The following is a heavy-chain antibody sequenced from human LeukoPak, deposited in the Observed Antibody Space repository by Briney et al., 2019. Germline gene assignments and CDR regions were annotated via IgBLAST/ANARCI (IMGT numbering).Heavy chain of an antibody. CDR2: INHSGST. CDR3: ARGRQQLGSPKSGVDY. Sequence: SETLSLTCAVYGGSFSGYYWSWIRQPPGKGLEWIGEINHSGSTNYNPSLKSRVTISVDTSKNQFSLKLSSVTAADTAVYYCARGRQQLGSPKSGVDYWGQGTLVTVSS. D-gene: IGHD6-13*01. J-gene: IGHJ4*02. CDR1: GGSFSGYY. V-gene: IGHV4-34*01.